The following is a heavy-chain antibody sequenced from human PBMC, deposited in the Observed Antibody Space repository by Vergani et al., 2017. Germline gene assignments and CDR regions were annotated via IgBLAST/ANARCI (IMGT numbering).Heavy chain of an antibody. Sequence: QVQLQESGPGLVKPSQTLSLTCAVSGGSISSGGYSWSWIRQPPGKGLEWIGYIYHSGSTYYNPSLKSRVTISVDRSKNQFSLKLSSVTAADTAVYYCAHRRGGSFDYWGQGTLVTVSS. J-gene: IGHJ4*02. V-gene: IGHV4-30-2*01. CDR2: IYHSGST. CDR1: GGSISSGGYS. D-gene: IGHD1-26*01. CDR3: AHRRGGSFDY.